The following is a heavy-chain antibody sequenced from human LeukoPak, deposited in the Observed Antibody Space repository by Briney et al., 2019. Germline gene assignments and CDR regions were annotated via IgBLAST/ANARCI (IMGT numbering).Heavy chain of an antibody. Sequence: ASVKVSCKVVAYDFTGYHIHWVRLAPGQGPEWMGRLNPNTGHAVYAFKFQGRVTMTRDTSISTAYMELSRLRSDDTAVYYCARGGQWELHVGDYWGQGTLVTVSS. CDR1: AYDFTGYH. D-gene: IGHD1-26*01. CDR3: ARGGQWELHVGDY. V-gene: IGHV1-2*06. J-gene: IGHJ4*02. CDR2: LNPNTGHA.